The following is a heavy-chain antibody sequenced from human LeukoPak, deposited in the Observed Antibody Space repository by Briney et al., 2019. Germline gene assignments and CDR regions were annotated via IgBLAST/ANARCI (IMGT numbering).Heavy chain of an antibody. D-gene: IGHD5-24*01. CDR1: RFTFSSYG. V-gene: IGHV3-30*02. CDR3: AKSGEMATKGGFDY. Sequence: PRGSLRLSCAASRFTFSSYGMHWVRQAPGKGLERVAFIRYDGSNTYYADSVKGRFTISRDNSKNTLYLQMNSRRAEDTAVYYCAKSGEMATKGGFDYWGQGTLVTVSS. CDR2: IRYDGSNT. J-gene: IGHJ4*02.